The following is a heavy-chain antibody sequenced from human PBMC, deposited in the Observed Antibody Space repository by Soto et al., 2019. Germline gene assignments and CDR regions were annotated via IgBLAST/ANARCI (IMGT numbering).Heavy chain of an antibody. CDR2: ISYDGSNK. D-gene: IGHD2-2*01. CDR3: AKVSVPAAIAYYYYGMDV. Sequence: GVSLRLSCAASGFTFSSYGMHWVRQAPGKGLEWVALISYDGSNKYYADSVKGRFTISRDNSKNTLYLQMNSLRAEDTAVYYCAKVSVPAAIAYYYYGMDVWGQGTTVTVSS. V-gene: IGHV3-30*18. J-gene: IGHJ6*02. CDR1: GFTFSSYG.